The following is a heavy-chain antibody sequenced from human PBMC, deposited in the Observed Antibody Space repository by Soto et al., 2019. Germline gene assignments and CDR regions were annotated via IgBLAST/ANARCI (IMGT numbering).Heavy chain of an antibody. V-gene: IGHV5-10-1*01. Sequence: GESLKISCEGSGYTFTSYWISWVRQTPGKGLEWMGRIDPSDSYTDYSPSFQGHVTMSADKSSNTVYLQWSSLKASDTGMYYCARFFCSGTYRALGNWGQGTVVTVSS. J-gene: IGHJ4*02. CDR2: IDPSDSYT. D-gene: IGHD3-10*02. CDR1: GYTFTSYW. CDR3: ARFFCSGTYRALGN.